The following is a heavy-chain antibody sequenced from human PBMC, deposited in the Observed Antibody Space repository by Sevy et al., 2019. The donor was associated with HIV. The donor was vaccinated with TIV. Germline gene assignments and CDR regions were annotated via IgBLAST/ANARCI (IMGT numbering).Heavy chain of an antibody. D-gene: IGHD4-4*01. Sequence: GGSLRLSCAASGFTVSSNYMTWVRQAPGKGLEWVSLIYSGGDTYYADRLKGRFTISSETSKNTLYLQMNSLTAEDTAVYYCAKGGHGYSYVDYWGQGTLVTVSS. V-gene: IGHV3-53*01. CDR3: AKGGHGYSYVDY. CDR1: GFTVSSNY. CDR2: IYSGGDT. J-gene: IGHJ4*02.